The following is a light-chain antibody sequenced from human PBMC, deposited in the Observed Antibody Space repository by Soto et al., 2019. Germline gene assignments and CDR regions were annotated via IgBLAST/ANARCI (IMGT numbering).Light chain of an antibody. J-gene: IGLJ1*01. CDR1: NTDVGDTDF. CDR3: SSYTTSNPRV. Sequence: QSALTQPASVSGSPGQSITISCTGTNTDVGDTDFVSWYQHHPGKAPTLIIYDVSSRPSGVSNRFSGSKSGNTASLTISGLQTEDEADYYCSSYTTSNPRVFGTGTKVTVL. CDR2: DVS. V-gene: IGLV2-14*03.